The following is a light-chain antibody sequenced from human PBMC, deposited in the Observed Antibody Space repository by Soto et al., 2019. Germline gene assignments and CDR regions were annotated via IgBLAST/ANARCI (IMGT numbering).Light chain of an antibody. CDR1: SSNIGAGQD. CDR2: DSN. J-gene: IGLJ1*01. CDR3: QSYGTSLSGLYV. V-gene: IGLV1-40*01. Sequence: QSVLTQPPSVSGAPGQRVTISCTGTSSNIGAGQDVHWYRQLPGAAPKFPISDSNNRASGVPDRFSVSKSGASASLAITGLRAEDEGDYFCQSYGTSLSGLYVFGTGTKVTVL.